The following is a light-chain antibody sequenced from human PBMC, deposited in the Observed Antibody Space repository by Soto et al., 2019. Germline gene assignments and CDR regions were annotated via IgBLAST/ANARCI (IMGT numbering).Light chain of an antibody. CDR3: QQSYIAPWT. V-gene: IGKV1-39*01. Sequence: DIQMTQSPSSLSASVGDRVTITCRASQSISSNLNWFHQKPGKAPKFLIYAASSLQSGVPSRFSGGGSGTDFTLTISSLLPEDFATYYCQQSYIAPWTFGQGTKVDIK. J-gene: IGKJ1*01. CDR2: AAS. CDR1: QSISSN.